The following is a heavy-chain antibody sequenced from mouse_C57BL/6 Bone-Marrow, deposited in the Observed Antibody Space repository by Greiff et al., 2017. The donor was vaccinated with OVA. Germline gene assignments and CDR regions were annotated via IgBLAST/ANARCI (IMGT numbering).Heavy chain of an antibody. Sequence: EVKVEESGGGLVQPGGSMKLSCVASGFTFSNYWMNWVRQSPEKGLEWVAQIRLKSDNYATHYAESVKGRFTISRDDSKSSVYLQMNNLRAEDTGIYYCTTTVVAPRYFDYWGQGTTLTVSS. CDR1: GFTFSNYW. CDR3: TTTVVAPRYFDY. J-gene: IGHJ2*01. V-gene: IGHV6-3*01. D-gene: IGHD1-1*01. CDR2: IRLKSDNYAT.